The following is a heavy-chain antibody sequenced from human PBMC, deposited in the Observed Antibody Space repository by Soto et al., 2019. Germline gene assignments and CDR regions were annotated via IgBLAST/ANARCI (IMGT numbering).Heavy chain of an antibody. Sequence: QVQLQESGPGLVKASQTLSLTCTVSGGTITTGGHFWSWIRQYPGKGLEWIGYIYYSGTTHYNPSLKSRVTISIDTSKNQFSLNMSSVTDADTAVYYCARVVSGSYLDYWGQGTLVTVSS. J-gene: IGHJ4*02. D-gene: IGHD1-26*01. V-gene: IGHV4-31*03. CDR2: IYYSGTT. CDR3: ARVVSGSYLDY. CDR1: GGTITTGGHF.